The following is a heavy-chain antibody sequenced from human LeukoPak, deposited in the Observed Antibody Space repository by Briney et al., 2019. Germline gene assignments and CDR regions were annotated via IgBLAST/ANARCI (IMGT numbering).Heavy chain of an antibody. J-gene: IGHJ4*02. V-gene: IGHV4-30-2*01. CDR2: IYHSGST. CDR1: GGSVSSGGYS. CDR3: ARGSRLYGSGSPLFDY. D-gene: IGHD3-10*01. Sequence: SETLSLTCAVSGGSVSSGGYSWSWIRQPPGKGLEWIGYIYHSGSTYYNPSLKGRVTISLDRSKNQFSLNLASVTAADTAVYYCARGSRLYGSGSPLFDYWGQGTLVTVSS.